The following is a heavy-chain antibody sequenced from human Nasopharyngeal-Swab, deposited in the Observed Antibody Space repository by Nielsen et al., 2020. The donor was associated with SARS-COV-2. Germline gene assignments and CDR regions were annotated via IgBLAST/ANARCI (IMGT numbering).Heavy chain of an antibody. CDR1: GTIFSSTW. J-gene: IGHJ4*02. CDR3: TRHQGRRFFDY. CDR2: IQSKSAGGAT. V-gene: IGHV3-15*01. Sequence: SGTIFSSTWMSLGREARGKGLGWVGRIQSKSAGGATDYAEPVKGRFTISRDDSKNTVYLQMNSLKTDDTAVYYCTRHQGRRFFDYWGQGTLVTVSS.